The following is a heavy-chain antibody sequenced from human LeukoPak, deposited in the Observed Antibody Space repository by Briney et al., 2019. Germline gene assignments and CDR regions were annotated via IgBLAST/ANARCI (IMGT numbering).Heavy chain of an antibody. CDR3: ATGTMVRGFNVDY. Sequence: GGSLRLSCAASGVTFSSSAMNWVRQAPGKRPQWVSTVRGSGGDTYYADSVKGRFTISRDTSKNTLYLQMNSLRAEDTAVYYCATGTMVRGFNVDYWGQGTLSPSPQ. CDR2: VRGSGGDT. CDR1: GVTFSSSA. D-gene: IGHD3-10*01. J-gene: IGHJ4*02. V-gene: IGHV3-23*01.